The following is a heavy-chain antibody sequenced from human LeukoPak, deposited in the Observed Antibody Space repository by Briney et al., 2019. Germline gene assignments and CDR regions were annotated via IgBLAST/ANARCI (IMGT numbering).Heavy chain of an antibody. CDR2: VHYSGST. Sequence: PSETLSLTCTVSGGSISNYYWNWIRQPPGKGLEWIGYVHYSGSTNYNASLKSRVTISVDTSKNQLSLKLSYVTAADTAVYYCARDGRIGYASSWRSYYFDYWGQGTLVTVSS. CDR3: ARDGRIGYASSWRSYYFDY. D-gene: IGHD6-13*01. V-gene: IGHV4-59*13. CDR1: GGSISNYY. J-gene: IGHJ4*02.